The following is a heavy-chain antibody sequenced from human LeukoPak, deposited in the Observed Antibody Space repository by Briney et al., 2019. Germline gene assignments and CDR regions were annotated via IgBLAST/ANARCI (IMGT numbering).Heavy chain of an antibody. J-gene: IGHJ4*02. D-gene: IGHD3-9*01. V-gene: IGHV4-38-2*02. CDR2: IYHGGST. Sequence: PSETLSLTCTVSDYSIKSGYYCGWIRQPPGKGLEWIGSIYHGGSTYYNPSLKSRVTMSVDTSKNQFSLKLSSLTAADTAVYYCARWNYDISTGHPYFDYWGQGTLVIVSS. CDR1: DYSIKSGYY. CDR3: ARWNYDISTGHPYFDY.